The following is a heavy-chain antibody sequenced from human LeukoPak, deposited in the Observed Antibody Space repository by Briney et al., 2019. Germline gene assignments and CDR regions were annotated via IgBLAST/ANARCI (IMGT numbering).Heavy chain of an antibody. CDR2: IYYSGST. D-gene: IGHD4-11*01. V-gene: IGHV4-59*01. Sequence: PSETLSLTCTVSGGSTSSYYWSWIRQPPGKGLEWIGYIYYSGSTNYNPSLKSRVTISVDTSKNQFSLKLSSVTAADTAVYYCARTTDVWGQGTTVTVSS. CDR3: ARTTDV. CDR1: GGSTSSYY. J-gene: IGHJ6*02.